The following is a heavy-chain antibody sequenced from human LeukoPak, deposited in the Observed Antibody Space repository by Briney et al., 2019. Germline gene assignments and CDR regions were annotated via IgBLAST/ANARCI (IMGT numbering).Heavy chain of an antibody. CDR3: ARGHCSSTSCYGLGCFEY. CDR2: INPSGGST. Sequence: ASVKVSCKASGYTFTSYYMHWLRQAPGQGLEWMGVINPSGGSTSYAQKFQGRVTMTRDTSTSTVYMELSSLRSEDTAVYYCARGHCSSTSCYGLGCFEYWGQGTLVTVSS. CDR1: GYTFTSYY. V-gene: IGHV1-46*03. D-gene: IGHD2-2*01. J-gene: IGHJ4*02.